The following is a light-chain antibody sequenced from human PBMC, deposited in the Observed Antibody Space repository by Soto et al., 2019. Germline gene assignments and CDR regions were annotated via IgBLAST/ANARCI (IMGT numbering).Light chain of an antibody. V-gene: IGKV3-20*01. J-gene: IGKJ1*01. CDR1: QSVNSIY. CDR2: GAS. Sequence: EIVLTQSPGTLSLSPGQRATLSCRASQSVNSIYLAWYQQKPGQAPRLLMHGASNRATGIPDRFSGSGSGTDFTLTITRLEPEDFAVYYCQQYGTSPQMFGQGTKVEIK. CDR3: QQYGTSPQM.